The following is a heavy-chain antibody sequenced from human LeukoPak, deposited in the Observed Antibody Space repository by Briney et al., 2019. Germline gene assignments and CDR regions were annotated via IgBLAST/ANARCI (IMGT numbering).Heavy chain of an antibody. D-gene: IGHD2-2*01. Sequence: SETLSLTCAVYGGSFSGYYWSWIRQPPGKGLEWIGEINHSGSTNYNPSLKSRVTISVDTSKNQFSLKLSSVTAADTAVYYCARACSSTSCDDYWGQGTLVTVYS. CDR1: GGSFSGYY. J-gene: IGHJ4*02. CDR3: ARACSSTSCDDY. CDR2: INHSGST. V-gene: IGHV4-34*01.